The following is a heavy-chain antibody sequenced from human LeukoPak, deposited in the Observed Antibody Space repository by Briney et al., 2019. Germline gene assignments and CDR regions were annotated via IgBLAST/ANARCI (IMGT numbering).Heavy chain of an antibody. D-gene: IGHD3-10*01. V-gene: IGHV3-7*01. J-gene: IGHJ4*02. CDR1: GFPFSSYW. Sequence: GGSLRLSCAASGFPFSSYWMSWVRQAPGKGLEWVANIKQDGSEKYYVDSVKGRFTISRDNAKNSLYLQMNSLRAEDTAVYYCARAQPDYGSGSYYNNYWGQGTLVTVSS. CDR3: ARAQPDYGSGSYYNNY. CDR2: IKQDGSEK.